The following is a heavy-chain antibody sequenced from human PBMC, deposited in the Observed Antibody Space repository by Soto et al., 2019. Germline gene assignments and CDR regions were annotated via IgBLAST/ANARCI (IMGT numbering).Heavy chain of an antibody. D-gene: IGHD1-1*01. CDR1: AFSFSNYW. CDR2: VGRTTST. CDR3: AKGILLEPPGTRAFDV. V-gene: IGHV3-23*04. Sequence: EVQLVESGGGLVQPGGSLRLSCETSAFSFSNYWMTWVRQAPGKGLEWVSTVGRTTSTFYADSVRGRFTISRDNYNNALFLQMNSLRADDTALYYCAKGILLEPPGTRAFDVWGQGTMVIVSS. J-gene: IGHJ3*01.